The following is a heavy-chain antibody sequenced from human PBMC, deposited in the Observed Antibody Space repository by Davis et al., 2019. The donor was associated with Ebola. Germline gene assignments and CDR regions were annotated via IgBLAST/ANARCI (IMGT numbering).Heavy chain of an antibody. CDR3: ARARLTYYYDSSGYPPPDY. CDR2: IIPIFGTA. J-gene: IGHJ4*02. V-gene: IGHV1-69*13. Sequence: SVKVSCKASGGTFSSYAISWVRQAPGQGLEWMGGIIPIFGTANYAQKFQGRVTITADESTSTAYMELSSLRSEDTAVYYCARARLTYYYDSSGYPPPDYWGQGTLVTVSS. D-gene: IGHD3-22*01. CDR1: GGTFSSYA.